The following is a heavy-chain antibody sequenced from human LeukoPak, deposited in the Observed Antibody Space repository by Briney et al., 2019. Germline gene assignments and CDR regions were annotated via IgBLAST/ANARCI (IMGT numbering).Heavy chain of an antibody. CDR2: IYHSGST. CDR3: ARLGDSSGYYAFDY. Sequence: PSETLSLTCAVYGGSFSGYYWSWIRQPPGKGLEWIGEIYHSGSTNYNPSLKSRVTISVDKSKNQFSLKLNSVTAADTAVYYCARLGDSSGYYAFDYWGQGTLVPVSS. D-gene: IGHD3-22*01. J-gene: IGHJ4*02. CDR1: GGSFSGYY. V-gene: IGHV4-34*01.